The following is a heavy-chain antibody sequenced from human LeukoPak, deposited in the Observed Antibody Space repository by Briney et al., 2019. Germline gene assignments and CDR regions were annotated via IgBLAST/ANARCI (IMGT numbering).Heavy chain of an antibody. J-gene: IGHJ4*02. CDR2: ISGSGGST. V-gene: IGHV3-23*01. D-gene: IGHD6-19*01. CDR3: AKGDNGWFKYFDY. Sequence: GGSLRPSCAASGFTFSGYGMSWGRKAPGKGLGWVSAISGSGGSTYYADSVKGRFTISRDNSKNTLYLQMNSLRAEDTAVYYCAKGDNGWFKYFDYWGQGTLVTVSS. CDR1: GFTFSGYG.